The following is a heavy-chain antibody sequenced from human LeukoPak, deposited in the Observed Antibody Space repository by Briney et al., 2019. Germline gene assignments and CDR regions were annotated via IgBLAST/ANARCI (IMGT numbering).Heavy chain of an antibody. CDR1: GHSLTELS. CDR2: FDPESGET. D-gene: IGHD3-10*01. V-gene: IGHV1-24*01. CDR3: ASLLCYGDLIDHFGMDV. J-gene: IGHJ6*04. Sequence: ASLKVACKVSGHSLTELSMHWVRQAPGKGLEWMGGFDPESGETVYAQKFQARFTMTEGAPTDTVYMELSGLTLEDTAVYYCASLLCYGDLIDHFGMDVWGKGTTVIVSS.